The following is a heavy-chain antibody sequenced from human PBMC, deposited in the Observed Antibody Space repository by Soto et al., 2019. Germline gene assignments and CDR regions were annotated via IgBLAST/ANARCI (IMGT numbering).Heavy chain of an antibody. V-gene: IGHV1-18*01. Sequence: VASVKVSCKTSGYTFSNYGITWVRQAPGQPLEWLGWISLYSDGTNYAQKFQGRVSMTTDTSTTTASMELRSLRSDDTAVYYCARVVPGAEAWFGPWGQGTLVTVSS. CDR1: GYTFSNYG. D-gene: IGHD2-2*01. CDR2: ISLYSDGT. J-gene: IGHJ5*02. CDR3: ARVVPGAEAWFGP.